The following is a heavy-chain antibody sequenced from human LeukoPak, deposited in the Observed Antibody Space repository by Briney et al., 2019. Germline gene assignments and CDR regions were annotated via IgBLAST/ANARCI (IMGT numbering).Heavy chain of an antibody. CDR2: ISYDGSNK. Sequence: GGSLRLSCTASKFTFSHYGMQWVRQAPGKGLEWVAVISYDGSNKYYADSVKGRFTISRDNSKNTLYLQMNSLRAEDTAVYYCARGGRGDYFDYWGQGTLVTVSS. D-gene: IGHD3-10*01. V-gene: IGHV3-30*03. CDR1: KFTFSHYG. J-gene: IGHJ4*02. CDR3: ARGGRGDYFDY.